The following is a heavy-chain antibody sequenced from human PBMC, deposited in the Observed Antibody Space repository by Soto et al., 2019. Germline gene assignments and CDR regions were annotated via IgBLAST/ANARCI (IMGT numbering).Heavy chain of an antibody. CDR3: ARGRYGDY. Sequence: QVHLVQSGAEVKKPGASVKVSCKGSGYAFTTYGITGVRQAPGQGLEWMGWISAHNGNTNYAQKRQGRVTVTRDTSTSTAYMELRSLRSDVTAVYYCARGRYGDYWGQGALVTVSS. CDR2: ISAHNGNT. V-gene: IGHV1-18*01. D-gene: IGHD1-1*01. CDR1: GYAFTTYG. J-gene: IGHJ4*02.